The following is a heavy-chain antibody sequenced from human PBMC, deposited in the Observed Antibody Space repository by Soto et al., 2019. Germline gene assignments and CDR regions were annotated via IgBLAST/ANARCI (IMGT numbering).Heavy chain of an antibody. V-gene: IGHV3-30-3*01. J-gene: IGHJ6*02. D-gene: IGHD3-10*01. Sequence: QVQLVESGGGVIQPGRSLRLSCAASGFTFSSYAKHWVRQAPGKGLEWVAVISYDGSNKYYADSVKGRFTISRDNSKNTLYMQMNSLRAEDTAVYYCARDPVEWFGAVDYYYGMDVWGQGTTVTVSS. CDR3: ARDPVEWFGAVDYYYGMDV. CDR2: ISYDGSNK. CDR1: GFTFSSYA.